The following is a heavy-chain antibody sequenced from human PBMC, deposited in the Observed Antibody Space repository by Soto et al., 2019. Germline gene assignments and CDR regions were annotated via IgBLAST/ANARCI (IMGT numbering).Heavy chain of an antibody. V-gene: IGHV3-23*01. CDR3: AKVYYDFWSGYSTYFDY. CDR2: ISGSGGST. CDR1: GFTFGSYA. D-gene: IGHD3-3*01. J-gene: IGHJ4*02. Sequence: GGSLRLSCAASGFTFGSYAMSWVRQAPGKGLEWVSAISGSGGSTYYADSVKGRFTISRDNSKNTLYLQMNSLRAEDTAVYYCAKVYYDFWSGYSTYFDYWGQGTLVTVSS.